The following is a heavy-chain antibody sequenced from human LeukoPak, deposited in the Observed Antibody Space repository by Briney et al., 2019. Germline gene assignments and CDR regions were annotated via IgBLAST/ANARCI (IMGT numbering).Heavy chain of an antibody. CDR1: GYTFSNFD. V-gene: IGHV1-8*03. CDR2: MNPHSGNT. J-gene: IGHJ1*01. CDR3: ATSHKGKGEYFQH. D-gene: IGHD1-1*01. Sequence: GASVKVSCKASGYTFSNFDINWVRQATGQGLEWMGWMNPHSGNTGYSQKFQGRVTITKNSSISTAYMELSSLRSEDTAVYYCATSHKGKGEYFQHWGQGTLVTVSS.